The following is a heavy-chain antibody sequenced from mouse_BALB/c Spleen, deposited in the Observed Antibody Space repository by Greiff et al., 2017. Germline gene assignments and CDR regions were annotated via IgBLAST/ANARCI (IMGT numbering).Heavy chain of an antibody. CDR3: ARRRSYYRYDVDYFDY. Sequence: VQLQQSGPELVKPGASVKIPCKASGYTFTDYNMDWVKQSHGKSLEWIGDINPNNGGTIYNQKFKGKATLTVDKSSSTAYMELRSLTSEDTAVYYCARRRSYYRYDVDYFDYWGQGTTLTVSS. V-gene: IGHV1-18*01. D-gene: IGHD2-14*01. CDR2: INPNNGGT. CDR1: GYTFTDYN. J-gene: IGHJ2*01.